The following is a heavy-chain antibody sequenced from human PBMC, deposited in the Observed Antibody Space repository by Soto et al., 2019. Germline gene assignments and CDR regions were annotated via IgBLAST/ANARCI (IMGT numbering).Heavy chain of an antibody. D-gene: IGHD2-15*01. V-gene: IGHV4-59*12. J-gene: IGHJ5*02. CDR1: GSSIIGYY. CDR3: ARGVGGSAINWLDH. CDR2: IHYIGSA. Sequence: PSETLSLTCTFSGSSIIGYYWAWIPQSPERGLEWTGYIHYIGSANYNPSLNSRLTMSVDRSKSQFSMKLASVTAADTAVYYCARGVGGSAINWLDHSGQGTLVTV.